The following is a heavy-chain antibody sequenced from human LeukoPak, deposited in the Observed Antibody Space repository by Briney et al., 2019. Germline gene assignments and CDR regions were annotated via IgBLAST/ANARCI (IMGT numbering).Heavy chain of an antibody. CDR1: GGTFGSYA. J-gene: IGHJ5*02. Sequence: SVKVSCKASGGTFGSYAISWVRQAPGQGLEWMGGIIPIFGTANYAQKFQGRVTITADESTSTAYMELSSLRSEDTAVYYCASQRSLYYDFWTDLNWFDPWGQGTLVTVSS. CDR3: ASQRSLYYDFWTDLNWFDP. V-gene: IGHV1-69*13. CDR2: IIPIFGTA. D-gene: IGHD3-3*01.